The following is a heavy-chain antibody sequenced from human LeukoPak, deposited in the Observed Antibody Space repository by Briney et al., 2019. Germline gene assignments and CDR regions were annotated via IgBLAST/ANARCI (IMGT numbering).Heavy chain of an antibody. CDR1: GFTFTNFG. Sequence: GGSLRLTCAASGFTFTNFGMHWVRQAPGKGLEWAAFINYLGSTRFYADSVKGRFTVSRDDSMSTLYLQMNSLRPEDMAVYYCAKDRDWAFDYWGQGTLVTVSS. D-gene: IGHD3/OR15-3a*01. CDR2: INYLGSTR. V-gene: IGHV3-30*02. CDR3: AKDRDWAFDY. J-gene: IGHJ4*02.